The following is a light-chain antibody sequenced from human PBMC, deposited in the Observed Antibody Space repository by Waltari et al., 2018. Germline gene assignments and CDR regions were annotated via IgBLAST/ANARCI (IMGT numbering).Light chain of an antibody. CDR3: QQFNSYPWT. Sequence: DIQMTQSPSTLPASVGDRVTITSRASKSISSWLAWYQYKPGKAPKLLIYQASSLDTGVPSRFSGSGSGTEFSLTISSLQPDDFATYYCQQFNSYPWTFGQGTKVEIK. V-gene: IGKV1-5*03. CDR2: QAS. CDR1: KSISSW. J-gene: IGKJ1*01.